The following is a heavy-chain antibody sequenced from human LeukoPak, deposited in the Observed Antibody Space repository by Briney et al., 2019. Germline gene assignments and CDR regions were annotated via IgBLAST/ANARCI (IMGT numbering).Heavy chain of an antibody. CDR1: GYTFTGYY. CDR3: ARAAVTHYYYGMDV. V-gene: IGHV1-2*02. CDR2: INPNSGGT. Sequence: ASVKVSCKASGYTFTGYYMHWVRQAPGQGLEWMGWINPNSGGTNYAQKFQGRVTMTRDTSISTAYMELSRLRSDDTAVYYCARAAVTHYYYGMDVWGQGTTVTVSS. D-gene: IGHD4-17*01. J-gene: IGHJ6*02.